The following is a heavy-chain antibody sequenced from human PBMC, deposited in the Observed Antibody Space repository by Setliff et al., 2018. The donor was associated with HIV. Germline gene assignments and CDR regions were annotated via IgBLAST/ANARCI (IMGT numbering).Heavy chain of an antibody. CDR2: VYDSGRT. J-gene: IGHJ3*01. V-gene: IGHV4-59*11. CDR3: ARVPYYYDSSGRAFDL. CDR1: GGSIGSHY. D-gene: IGHD3-22*01. Sequence: TLSLTCTVSGGSIGSHYWSWLRQPPGKGLEWIGYVYDSGRTIYNPSLKSRVTISVDTSKNQFSLKLISVTAADTAVYYCARVPYYYDSSGRAFDLWGLGTMVTVSS.